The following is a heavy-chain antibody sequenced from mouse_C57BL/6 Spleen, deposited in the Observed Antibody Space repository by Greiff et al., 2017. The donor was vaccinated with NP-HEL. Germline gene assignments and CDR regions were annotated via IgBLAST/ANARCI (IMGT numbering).Heavy chain of an antibody. CDR3: ARGTTVVAPYYAMDY. CDR1: GYTFTSYW. D-gene: IGHD1-1*01. J-gene: IGHJ4*01. CDR2: IDPSDSDT. Sequence: QVQLKQPGAELVRPGSSVKLSCKASGYTFTSYWMHWVKQRPIQGLEWIGNIDPSDSDTHYNQKFKDKATLTVDKSSSTAYMQLSSLTSEDSAVYYCARGTTVVAPYYAMDYWGQGTSVTVSS. V-gene: IGHV1-52*01.